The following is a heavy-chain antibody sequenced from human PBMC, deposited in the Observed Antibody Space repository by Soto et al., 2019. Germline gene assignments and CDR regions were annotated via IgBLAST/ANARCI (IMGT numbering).Heavy chain of an antibody. CDR2: MNRAATST. Sequence: QLSESGGDLLQPGGSLTLSCAASGFILRTYPMTWVRQAPGRGLEWVSSMNRAATSTSYADSVKGRFTTSRYGSQNTLCIHINPPSPEDTAVYFCARGGADHYDAGRDVWGQGTTLIVSS. D-gene: IGHD3-10*01. J-gene: IGHJ6*02. V-gene: IGHV3-23*05. CDR3: ARGGADHYDAGRDV. CDR1: GFILRTYP.